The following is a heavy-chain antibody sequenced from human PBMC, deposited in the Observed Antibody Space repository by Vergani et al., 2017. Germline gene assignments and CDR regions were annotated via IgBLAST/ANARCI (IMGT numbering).Heavy chain of an antibody. V-gene: IGHV3-30*02. D-gene: IGHD2-15*01. CDR2: IRSDESRR. J-gene: IGHJ4*02. CDR3: AKEGGGYCSGGTCYPEY. Sequence: QVQLVESGGGEVQPGRSLKLSCSAAGFPFSDYGVHWVRQAPGKWLEWVASIRSDESRRYYGDSMEGPFTISRDNSKNTLYLQMKSLRPEDTAVYYGAKEGGGYCSGGTCYPEYWGQGTLVIVAS. CDR1: GFPFSDYG.